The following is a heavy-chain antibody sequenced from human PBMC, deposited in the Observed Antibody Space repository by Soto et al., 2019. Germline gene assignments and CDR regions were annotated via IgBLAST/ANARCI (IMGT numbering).Heavy chain of an antibody. CDR2: ISAYNGNT. J-gene: IGHJ5*02. Sequence: QVQLVQSGAEVKKPGASVKVSCKASGYTFTSYGISWVRQAPGQGLEWMGWISAYNGNTNYAQKLQLRFTVTTDTCTSTAYMGLRSLRSDDTAVYYCARGGGVLRYFDWLQGWFDPWVQRTLVTVTS. CDR3: ARGGGVLRYFDWLQGWFDP. V-gene: IGHV1-18*01. D-gene: IGHD3-9*01. CDR1: GYTFTSYG.